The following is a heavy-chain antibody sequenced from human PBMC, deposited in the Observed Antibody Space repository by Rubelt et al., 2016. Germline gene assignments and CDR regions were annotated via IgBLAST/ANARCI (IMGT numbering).Heavy chain of an antibody. CDR3: AGERTRPLGALDS. J-gene: IGHJ4*02. V-gene: IGHV4-31*03. Sequence: QVQLQESGPGLVKPSQTLSVTCTVSGGSISSGGYYWSWIRHHPGKGLEWIGYIYYSGRAYYNPSLASRTTISLDTSKNQFPLRLNSMTAADTAVYYCAGERTRPLGALDSWGQGTLVTVSS. D-gene: IGHD3-10*01. CDR2: IYYSGRA. CDR1: GGSISSGGYY.